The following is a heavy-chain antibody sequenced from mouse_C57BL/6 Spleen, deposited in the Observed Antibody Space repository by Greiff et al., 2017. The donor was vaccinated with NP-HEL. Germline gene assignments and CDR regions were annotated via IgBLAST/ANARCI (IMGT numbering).Heavy chain of an antibody. CDR1: GYTFTSYW. V-gene: IGHV1-69*01. J-gene: IGHJ4*01. Sequence: VQLQQPGAELVMPGASVKLSCKASGYTFTSYWMHWVKQRPGQGLEWIGEIDPSDSYTNYNQKFKGKSTLTVDKSSSTAYMQLSSLTSEDSAVYYCARRGIYYDYDYYAMDYWGQGTSVTVSS. D-gene: IGHD2-4*01. CDR3: ARRGIYYDYDYYAMDY. CDR2: IDPSDSYT.